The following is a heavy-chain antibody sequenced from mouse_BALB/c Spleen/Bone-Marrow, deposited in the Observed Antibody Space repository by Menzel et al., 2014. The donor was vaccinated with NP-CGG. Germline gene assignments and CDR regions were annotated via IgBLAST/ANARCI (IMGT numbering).Heavy chain of an antibody. CDR3: ARVYDYDEYFDV. CDR2: ISYDGSN. CDR1: GYSITSGYY. D-gene: IGHD2-4*01. Sequence: EVKLLESGPGLVKPSQSLSLTCSVTGYSITSGYYWNWIRQFPGNKLEWMGYISYDGSNNYNPSLKNRISITRDTSNNQFFLKLNSVTTEDTATYYCARVYDYDEYFDVWGAGTTVTVSS. J-gene: IGHJ1*01. V-gene: IGHV3-6*02.